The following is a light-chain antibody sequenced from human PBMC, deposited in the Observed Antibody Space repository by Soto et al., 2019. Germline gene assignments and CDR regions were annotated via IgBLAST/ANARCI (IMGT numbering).Light chain of an antibody. CDR3: SSYTSDSSYV. CDR2: AVS. CDR1: SSDVGLYDY. V-gene: IGLV2-14*01. J-gene: IGLJ1*01. Sequence: QSALTQPASVSGSPGQSITISCTGTSSDVGLYDYVSWYQQHPGKAPQLMIYAVSNRPSGVSNRFSASKSGNTASLFISGLQAEDEADYYCSSYTSDSSYVFGSGTKGTV.